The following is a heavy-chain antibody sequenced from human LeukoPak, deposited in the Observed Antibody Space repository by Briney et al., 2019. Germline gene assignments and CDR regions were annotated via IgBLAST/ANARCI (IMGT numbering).Heavy chain of an antibody. CDR2: IYYSGST. CDR3: AGGHSGYSYGLDY. V-gene: IGHV4-59*01. Sequence: PSETPSLTCTVSGGSISSYYWSWIRQPPGEGLEWIGYIYYSGSTNYNPSLKSRVTISVDTSKNQFSLKLSSVTTADTAVYYCAGGHSGYSYGLDYWGQGTLVTVSS. J-gene: IGHJ4*02. D-gene: IGHD5-18*01. CDR1: GGSISSYY.